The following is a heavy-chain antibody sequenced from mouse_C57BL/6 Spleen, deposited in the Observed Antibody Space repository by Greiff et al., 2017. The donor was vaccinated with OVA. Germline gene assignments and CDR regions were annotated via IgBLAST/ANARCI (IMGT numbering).Heavy chain of an antibody. J-gene: IGHJ4*01. D-gene: IGHD2-1*01. CDR3: ARGGYGNFVLDY. Sequence: VQVVESGAELVRPGASVKLSCKASGYTFTGYCINWVKQRPGQGLEWIARIYPGSGNTYYNEKFKGKATLTADKSSSTAYMQLSSLTSEDSDVYVGARGGYGNFVLDYWGQGTSVTVS. CDR1: GYTFTGYC. CDR2: IYPGSGNT. V-gene: IGHV1-76*01.